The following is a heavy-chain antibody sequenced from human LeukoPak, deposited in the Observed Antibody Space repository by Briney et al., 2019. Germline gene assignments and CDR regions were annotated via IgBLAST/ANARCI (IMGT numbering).Heavy chain of an antibody. D-gene: IGHD3-22*01. CDR1: GYTFTSYG. CDR2: ISAYNGNT. J-gene: IGHJ4*02. V-gene: IGHV1-18*01. CDR3: ARDADYYDSSGYSY. Sequence: ASVKVSCKASGYTFTSYGISWVRQAPGQGLEWMGWISAYNGNTNYAQKLQGRVTMTTDTSTSTAYMELRSLRSDDTAVYYCARDADYYDSSGYSYWGQGTLVTVSS.